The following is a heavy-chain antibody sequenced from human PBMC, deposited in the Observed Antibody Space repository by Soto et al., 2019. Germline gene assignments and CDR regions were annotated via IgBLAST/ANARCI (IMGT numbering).Heavy chain of an antibody. CDR1: GGTFSSHV. CDR3: ARTYGSGSYYNVQNYHYGMDV. V-gene: IGHV1-69*01. CDR2: IIPIFGTA. Sequence: QVQLVQSGAEVKKPGSSVKVSCKASGGTFSSHVISWVRQAPGQGLEWMGGIIPIFGTANYAQKFQGRITSSADESMSTAYMELTSLRSDDTAVYYCARTYGSGSYYNVQNYHYGMDVWGQGTTVTVSS. D-gene: IGHD3-10*01. J-gene: IGHJ6*02.